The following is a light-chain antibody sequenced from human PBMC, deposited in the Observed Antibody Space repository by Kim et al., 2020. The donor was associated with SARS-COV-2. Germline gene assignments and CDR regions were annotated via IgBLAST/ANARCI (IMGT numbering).Light chain of an antibody. CDR1: KLGDKY. CDR2: QDK. CDR3: QTWDTSSLV. V-gene: IGLV3-1*01. Sequence: VSPGQTATLSCSGDKLGDKYTCWYQQKPGQSPVLVIFQDKKRPSGIPERFSGSSSGNTATLTISGTQAMDEADYFCQTWDTSSLVFGGGTQLTVL. J-gene: IGLJ2*01.